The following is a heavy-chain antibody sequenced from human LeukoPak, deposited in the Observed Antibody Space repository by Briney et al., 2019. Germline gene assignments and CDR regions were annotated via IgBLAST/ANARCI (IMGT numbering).Heavy chain of an antibody. D-gene: IGHD3-10*01. J-gene: IGHJ4*02. V-gene: IGHV3-23*01. CDR3: ATDPGGYTYYFDY. CDR2: ISGSGGST. Sequence: GGSLRLSCAASGFTFNSYGMSWVRQAPGKGLEWVSAISGSGGSTYYADSVKGRFTISRDNSKNTLYLQMNSLRAEDTAMYYCATDPGGYTYYFDYWGQGTLVTVSS. CDR1: GFTFNSYG.